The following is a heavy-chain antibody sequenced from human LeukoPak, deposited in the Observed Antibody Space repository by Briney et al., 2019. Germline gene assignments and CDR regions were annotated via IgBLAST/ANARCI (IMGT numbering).Heavy chain of an antibody. V-gene: IGHV4-59*01. CDR3: ARAPAGPPYYYMDV. CDR2: IYYSGST. D-gene: IGHD6-19*01. CDR1: GDSMSRYY. Sequence: KPSETLSLTCTVSGDSMSRYYWSWIRQTPGKGLEWIGYIYYSGSTNYNPSLKSRITISVDTPKNQFSLKLSSVTAADTAVYYCARAPAGPPYYYMDVWGKGTTVTVSS. J-gene: IGHJ6*03.